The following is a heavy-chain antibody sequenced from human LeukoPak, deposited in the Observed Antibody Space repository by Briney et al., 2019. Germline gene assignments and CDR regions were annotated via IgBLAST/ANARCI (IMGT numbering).Heavy chain of an antibody. Sequence: SETLSLTCAVYGGSFSGYYWSWIRQPPGKGLEWIGEINHSGGTNYNPSLKSRVTISVDTSKNQFSLKLSSVTAADTAVYYCARDYGDYRRYFDYWGQGTLVTVSS. V-gene: IGHV4-34*01. D-gene: IGHD4-17*01. J-gene: IGHJ4*02. CDR3: ARDYGDYRRYFDY. CDR1: GGSFSGYY. CDR2: INHSGGT.